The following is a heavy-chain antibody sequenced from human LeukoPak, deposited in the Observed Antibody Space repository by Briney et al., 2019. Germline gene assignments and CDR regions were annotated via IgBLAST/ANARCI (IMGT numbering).Heavy chain of an antibody. Sequence: PGGSLRLSCAASGFTFSSYAMSWVRQAPGKGLEWVSAISGSGGSTYYADSVKGRFTISRDNSKNTLYLQMNSLRAEDTAVYYCAKVGYSSGWSSGYYYYYGMDVRGKGTTVAVSS. V-gene: IGHV3-23*01. CDR3: AKVGYSSGWSSGYYYYYGMDV. CDR1: GFTFSSYA. CDR2: ISGSGGST. J-gene: IGHJ6*04. D-gene: IGHD6-19*01.